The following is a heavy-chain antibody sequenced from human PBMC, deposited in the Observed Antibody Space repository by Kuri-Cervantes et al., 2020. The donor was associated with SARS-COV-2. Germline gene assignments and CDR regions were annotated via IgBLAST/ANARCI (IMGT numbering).Heavy chain of an antibody. V-gene: IGHV3-21*01. CDR3: ARERTGDISDY. J-gene: IGHJ4*02. CDR2: ISGSGSYI. CDR1: GFTFKTYT. Sequence: ESLKISCVPSGFTFKTYTMNWVRQAPGKAVEWVSSISGSGSYIYYADSVKGRFTISRDDAKNSLYLQMDSLRGEDTAVYYCARERTGDISDYWGQGTLVTVSS. D-gene: IGHD7-27*01.